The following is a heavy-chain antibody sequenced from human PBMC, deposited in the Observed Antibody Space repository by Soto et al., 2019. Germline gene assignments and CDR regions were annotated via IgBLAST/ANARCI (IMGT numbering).Heavy chain of an antibody. CDR3: ARDSEGRAPYYYYYMAV. V-gene: IGHV1-3*01. J-gene: IGHJ6*03. CDR1: GYTVTSYA. CDR2: INAGNGNT. Sequence: ASVKVSCKASGYTVTSYAMHWVRQAPGQRLEWMGWINAGNGNTKYSQKFQGRVTITRDTSASTAYMELSSLRSEDTAGYYCARDSEGRAPYYYYYMAVWGKGTTVPVSS.